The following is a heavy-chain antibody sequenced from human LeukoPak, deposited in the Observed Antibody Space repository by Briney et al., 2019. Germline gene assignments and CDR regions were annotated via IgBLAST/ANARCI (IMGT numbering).Heavy chain of an antibody. D-gene: IGHD6-13*01. V-gene: IGHV3-74*01. J-gene: IGHJ4*02. CDR1: GGSFSGYY. CDR3: ARGNIAAAGIHY. Sequence: PSETLSLTCAVYGGSFSGYYWSWVRHAPGKGLVWVSRINGDGSSTTYVDSVMGRFTISRDNAKNTLYLQMNSVRAEDTAVYYCARGNIAAAGIHYWGQGTLVIVSS. CDR2: INGDGSST.